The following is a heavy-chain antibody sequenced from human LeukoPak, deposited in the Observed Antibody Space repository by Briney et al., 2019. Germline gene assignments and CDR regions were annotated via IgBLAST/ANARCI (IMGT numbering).Heavy chain of an antibody. CDR3: ARGGVMVRGVPYYYYYYYMDV. CDR1: GGTFSSYA. V-gene: IGHV1-69*05. D-gene: IGHD3-10*01. Sequence: GASVKVSCKASGGTFSSYAISWVRQAPGQGLEWMGGIIPIFGTANYAQKFQGRVTITTDESTSTAYMELSSLRSEDTAVYYCARGGVMVRGVPYYYYYYYMDVWGKGTTVTVSS. CDR2: IIPIFGTA. J-gene: IGHJ6*03.